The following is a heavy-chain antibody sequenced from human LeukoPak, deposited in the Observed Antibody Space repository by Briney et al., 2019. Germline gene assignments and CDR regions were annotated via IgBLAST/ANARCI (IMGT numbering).Heavy chain of an antibody. CDR3: ARDKYGSGWSSGALDY. J-gene: IGHJ4*02. CDR1: GGSISSYY. CDR2: IYTSGST. Sequence: SETLSLTCTVSGGSISSYYWSWLRQPAGKGLEWIGRIYTSGSTNYNPSLKSRVTMSVDTSKNQFSLKLSSVTAADTAVYYCARDKYGSGWSSGALDYWGQGTLVTVSS. V-gene: IGHV4-4*07. D-gene: IGHD6-19*01.